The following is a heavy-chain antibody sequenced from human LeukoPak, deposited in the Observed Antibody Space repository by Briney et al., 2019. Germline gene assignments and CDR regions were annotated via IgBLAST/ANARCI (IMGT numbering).Heavy chain of an antibody. J-gene: IGHJ4*02. CDR3: ASGPYPAAGTDHQFDY. V-gene: IGHV4-59*01. Sequence: PSETLSLTCAVYNGSFSGYYWSWIRQPPGKGLEWIGYIFYSGSTLYNPSLQSRVTISVDTSKNQISLKLTSVTAADTAVYYCASGPYPAAGTDHQFDYWGQGTLVTVSS. CDR1: NGSFSGYY. D-gene: IGHD6-13*01. CDR2: IFYSGST.